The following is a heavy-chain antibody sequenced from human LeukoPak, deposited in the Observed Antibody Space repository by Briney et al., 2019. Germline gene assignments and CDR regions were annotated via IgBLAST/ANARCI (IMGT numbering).Heavy chain of an antibody. CDR3: AKQGSYCMDY. CDR2: IRYDGSSK. Sequence: GGSLRLSCAAPGFTFSNYNIHWVRQAPGKGLEWVSFIRYDGSSKYFADSVKGRFTISRDNSQNTLYLLMNSLRPEDAAVYYCAKQGSYCMDYWGQGTLVTVSS. V-gene: IGHV3-30*02. J-gene: IGHJ4*02. CDR1: GFTFSNYN. D-gene: IGHD3-10*01.